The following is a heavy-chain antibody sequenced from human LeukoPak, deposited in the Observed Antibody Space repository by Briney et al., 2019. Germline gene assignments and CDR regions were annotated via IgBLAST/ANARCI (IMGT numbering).Heavy chain of an antibody. Sequence: GGSLRLSCAASGFTFSSYWMHWVRQAPGKGLVWVSRISSGGSDTKYADSAKGRFTISRDNAKNALYLQMNSLRAEDTAVYYCAYYSGGRGATYGMDVWGQGTTVTVSS. CDR1: GFTFSSYW. D-gene: IGHD1-26*01. V-gene: IGHV3-74*01. J-gene: IGHJ6*02. CDR3: AYYSGGRGATYGMDV. CDR2: ISSGGSDT.